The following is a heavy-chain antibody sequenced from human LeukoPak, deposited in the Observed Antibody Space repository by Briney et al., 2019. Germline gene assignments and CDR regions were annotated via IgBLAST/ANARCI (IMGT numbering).Heavy chain of an antibody. Sequence: ASVKVSCKASGYTFTDYYMHWVRQAPGQGLDWVGWINPTSGATNYAQKFQGRVTMTRDTSNNTSYMELSRLRSDDTAVFYCARVSSNWDTYFHYWGQGSLVTVSS. CDR1: GYTFTDYY. CDR3: ARVSSNWDTYFHY. V-gene: IGHV1-2*02. CDR2: INPTSGAT. D-gene: IGHD7-27*01. J-gene: IGHJ4*02.